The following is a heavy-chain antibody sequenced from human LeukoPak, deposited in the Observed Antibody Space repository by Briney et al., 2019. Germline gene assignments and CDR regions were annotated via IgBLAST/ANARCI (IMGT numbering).Heavy chain of an antibody. J-gene: IGHJ4*02. CDR2: IYYSGST. Sequence: SESLSLNCTVSGGSISSTTYYWGWIRQPPGNGLEWIGSIYYSGSTFYNPSLKSRLSISVDTSKNQFSLKLTSVTAADTAVYYCARRAQRSSGSYYGYWGQGTLVTVSS. V-gene: IGHV4-39*01. CDR1: GGSISSTTYY. D-gene: IGHD1-26*01. CDR3: ARRAQRSSGSYYGY.